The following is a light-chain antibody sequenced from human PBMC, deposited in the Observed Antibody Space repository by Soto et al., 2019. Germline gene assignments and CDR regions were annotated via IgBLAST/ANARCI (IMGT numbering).Light chain of an antibody. J-gene: IGKJ4*01. V-gene: IGKV1-39*01. Sequence: DIQMTQSPSSLSASVGDRVTITCRASQSISSYLSWYQQKPGKAPKLLINVASTLQSGVPSRFSGSGSGTDFTLAISRLQPEDFATYYCQQTSSTPQTFGGGTKVDIK. CDR3: QQTSSTPQT. CDR2: VAS. CDR1: QSISSY.